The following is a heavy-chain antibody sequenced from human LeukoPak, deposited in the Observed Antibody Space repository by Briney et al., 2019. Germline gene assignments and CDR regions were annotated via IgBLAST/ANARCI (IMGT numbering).Heavy chain of an antibody. CDR2: IRSKAYGGTT. V-gene: IGHV3-49*03. J-gene: IGHJ4*02. Sequence: GGSLRLSCIASGFTFGDYAMSWFRQAPGKGLEWVGFIRSKAYGGTTEYAASAKGRFAISRDDSKSIAYLQMNSLKTEDTAVYYCTRGGIAAAGLFDYWGQGTLVTVSS. D-gene: IGHD6-13*01. CDR1: GFTFGDYA. CDR3: TRGGIAAAGLFDY.